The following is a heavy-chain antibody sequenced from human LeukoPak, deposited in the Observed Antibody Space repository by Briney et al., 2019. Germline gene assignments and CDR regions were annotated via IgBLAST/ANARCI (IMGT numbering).Heavy chain of an antibody. CDR2: ISYSGST. J-gene: IGHJ4*02. V-gene: IGHV4-61*08. D-gene: IGHD2/OR15-2a*01. CDR1: RGSVSSGDYY. Sequence: PSETLSFTCTVSRGSVSSGDYYWTWIRQPPGKGLEWIGYISYSGSTSYNPSLKSRVTISIDTSKSQISLKLSSVTAADTAVYYCAAWQNRLFDYWGQGTLVTVSS. CDR3: AAWQNRLFDY.